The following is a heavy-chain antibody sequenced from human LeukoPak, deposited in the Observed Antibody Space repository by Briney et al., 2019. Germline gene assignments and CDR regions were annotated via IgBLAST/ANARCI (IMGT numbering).Heavy chain of an antibody. Sequence: SGGSLRLSCTASKFTFSHYGMQWVRQAPGKGLEGVAVISSDGSIKVYADSVKGRFTLSRDNSINTVDLQMNSLRAEDTAVYYCVKEYHSRGFGAYFDYWGQGTLVTVSS. V-gene: IGHV3-30*18. J-gene: IGHJ4*02. CDR3: VKEYHSRGFGAYFDY. D-gene: IGHD3-3*01. CDR2: ISSDGSIK. CDR1: KFTFSHYG.